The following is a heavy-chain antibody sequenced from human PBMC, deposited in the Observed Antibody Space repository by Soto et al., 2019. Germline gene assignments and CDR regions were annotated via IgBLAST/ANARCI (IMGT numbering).Heavy chain of an antibody. D-gene: IGHD5-18*01. CDR1: GYTFTSYA. CDR3: ARHTARALPDA. J-gene: IGHJ4*02. CDR2: ISAYNGNT. V-gene: IGHV1-18*01. Sequence: QVQLVQSGAEVKKPGASVKVSCKASGYTFTSYAISWVRQAPGQGLEWMGWISAYNGNTKYAQKLQGRVTLTTDTTTSPSYMELRSLRSDDAAVYYCARHTARALPDAWGQGTLVTVSS.